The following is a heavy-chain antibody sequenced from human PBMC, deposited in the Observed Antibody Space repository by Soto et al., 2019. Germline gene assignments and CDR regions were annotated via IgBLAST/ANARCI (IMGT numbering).Heavy chain of an antibody. Sequence: SVKVSCKASGGTFSSYAISWVRQAPGQGXEWMGGIIPIFGTANYAQKFQGRVTITADESTSTAYMELSSLRSEDTAVYYCARGGYYDSSGYYFQRRTFDYWGQGTLVTVSS. J-gene: IGHJ4*02. CDR1: GGTFSSYA. V-gene: IGHV1-69*13. D-gene: IGHD3-22*01. CDR3: ARGGYYDSSGYYFQRRTFDY. CDR2: IIPIFGTA.